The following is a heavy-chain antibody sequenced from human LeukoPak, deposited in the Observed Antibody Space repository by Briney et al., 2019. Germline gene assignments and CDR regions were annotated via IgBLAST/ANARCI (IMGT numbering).Heavy chain of an antibody. D-gene: IGHD1-26*01. CDR1: GGSISSGGYY. V-gene: IGHV4-31*03. CDR3: ARTAGWSFGFDY. Sequence: SQTLSLTCTVSGGSISSGGYYWTWIRQYPGKGLEWIGYIYNSGTTYYNPSLQSRVTISGDTSKNQFSLKLSSVTAADTAVYFCARTAGWSFGFDYWGQGTLVTVSS. J-gene: IGHJ4*02. CDR2: IYNSGTT.